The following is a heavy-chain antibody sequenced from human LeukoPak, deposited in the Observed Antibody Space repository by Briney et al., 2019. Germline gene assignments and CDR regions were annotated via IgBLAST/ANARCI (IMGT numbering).Heavy chain of an antibody. V-gene: IGHV1-69*13. J-gene: IGHJ4*02. CDR1: GGTFSRFT. Sequence: SVKVSCKASGGTFSRFTISWVRQAPGQGFEWMGWVTPIFGTANFAQRFQGRVSITADESTSTAFMELSSLRFEDTAVYYCAREWGLESSGFYYAYWGQGTLVTVSS. D-gene: IGHD3-22*01. CDR2: VTPIFGTA. CDR3: AREWGLESSGFYYAY.